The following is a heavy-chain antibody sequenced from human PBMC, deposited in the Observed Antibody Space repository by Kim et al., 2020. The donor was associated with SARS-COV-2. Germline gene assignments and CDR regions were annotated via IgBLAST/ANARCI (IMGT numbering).Heavy chain of an antibody. CDR3: ARKDTAIAPLDY. D-gene: IGHD5-18*01. V-gene: IGHV4-59*01. Sequence: NCTPSLKSRVTISVDTSKNQFSLKLSSVTAADTAVYYCARKDTAIAPLDYWGQGTLVTVSS. J-gene: IGHJ4*02.